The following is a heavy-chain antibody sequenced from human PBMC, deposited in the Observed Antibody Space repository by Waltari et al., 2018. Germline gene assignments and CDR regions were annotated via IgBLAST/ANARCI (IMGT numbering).Heavy chain of an antibody. CDR3: ARATRPDDAVDI. CDR1: GGSISSYY. J-gene: IGHJ3*02. V-gene: IGHV4-59*01. Sequence: QVHLQESGPGLVKPSETLSLTCTVSGGSISSYYCSWIRQPPGKGLEWIGYIYYSGSTNYNPSLKCRVTISVDTSKNQFSLKLSSVTAADTAVYYCARATRPDDAVDIWGQGTMVTVSS. CDR2: IYYSGST.